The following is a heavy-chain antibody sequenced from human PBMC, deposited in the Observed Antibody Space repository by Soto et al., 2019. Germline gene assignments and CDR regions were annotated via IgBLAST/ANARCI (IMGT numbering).Heavy chain of an antibody. Sequence: GGSLRLSCAASGFTFTAFAVHWVRQAPGKGLEWVAVISYDGRQSRYADSVKGRLTLSRDNSKNTVFLQMNSLTTEDTAIYYCAKDRYFDSYYFEYWGQGTRLTVSS. D-gene: IGHD3-9*01. J-gene: IGHJ4*02. V-gene: IGHV3-30*04. CDR1: GFTFTAFA. CDR2: ISYDGRQS. CDR3: AKDRYFDSYYFEY.